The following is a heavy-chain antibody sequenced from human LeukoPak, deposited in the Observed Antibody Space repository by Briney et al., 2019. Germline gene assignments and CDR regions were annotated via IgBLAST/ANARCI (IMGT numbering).Heavy chain of an antibody. CDR1: GVTINTYY. Sequence: SETLSLTCTVSGVTINTYYASWIRQAPGKGLEFIGFIYNGGNTNYNPSLKSRATISVDTSNNQFSLRLTSVTAADTAMYYCAAGPWELDFWGQGTLVTVSS. J-gene: IGHJ4*02. D-gene: IGHD1-26*01. CDR3: AAGPWELDF. CDR2: IYNGGNT. V-gene: IGHV4-4*09.